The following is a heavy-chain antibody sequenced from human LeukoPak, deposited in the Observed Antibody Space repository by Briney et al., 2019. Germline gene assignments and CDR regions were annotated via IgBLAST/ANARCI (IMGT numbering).Heavy chain of an antibody. Sequence: SETLSLTCTASGGSISSYHWSWIRQPPGKGLEWIGYIYYSGSTNYNPSLKSRVTISVDKSKNQFSLKLSSVTAADTAVYYCARSYSSSPGFDYWGQGTLVTVSS. CDR2: IYYSGST. CDR1: GGSISSYH. J-gene: IGHJ4*02. D-gene: IGHD6-13*01. V-gene: IGHV4-59*12. CDR3: ARSYSSSPGFDY.